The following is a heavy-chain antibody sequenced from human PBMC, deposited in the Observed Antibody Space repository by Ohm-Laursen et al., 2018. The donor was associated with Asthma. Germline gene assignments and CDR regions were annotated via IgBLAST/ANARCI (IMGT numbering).Heavy chain of an antibody. CDR2: ISKDGSNK. D-gene: IGHD3-10*01. CDR1: GFTFSSNA. J-gene: IGHJ4*02. V-gene: IGHV3-30-3*01. CDR3: ARDHYYSSGTYFDY. Sequence: LSLTCAASGFTFSSNAMHWVRQAPGKGLEWVAVISKDGSNKYYAESVKGRFTISRDNSMNTLYVQMNSLRAEDTAVYYCARDHYYSSGTYFDYWGQGTLATVSS.